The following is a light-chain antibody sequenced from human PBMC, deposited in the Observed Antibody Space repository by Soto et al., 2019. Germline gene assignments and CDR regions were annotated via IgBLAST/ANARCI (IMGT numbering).Light chain of an antibody. V-gene: IGKV3D-15*01. CDR3: QQYNDWPPA. CDR2: GVS. CDR1: QTGSNSY. J-gene: IGKJ4*01. Sequence: IVLTQSPGTLSLYPGERATLSCRASQTGSNSYLAWYQQKSGQAPRLLIYGVSTRATGTPDRFSGSGSGTEFTLTIDSLQSEDFAVYYCQQYNDWPPAFGGGTKVDIK.